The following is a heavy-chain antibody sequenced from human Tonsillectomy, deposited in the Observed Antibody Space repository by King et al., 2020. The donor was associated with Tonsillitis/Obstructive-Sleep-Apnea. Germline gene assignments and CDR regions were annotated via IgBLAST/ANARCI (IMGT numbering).Heavy chain of an antibody. D-gene: IGHD2-2*01. CDR1: GFIFDDYA. CDR2: ISWNSGSI. V-gene: IGHV3-9*01. Sequence: EVQLVESGGGLVQPGWSLRLSCAASGFIFDDYAMHWVRQASGKGLEWVSGISWNSGSIGYADSVKGRFTISRDNAKNSLYLQMNSLRVEDTALYYCAKGMGLDVVGPTADAFDIWGQGTMVTVSS. CDR3: AKGMGLDVVGPTADAFDI. J-gene: IGHJ3*02.